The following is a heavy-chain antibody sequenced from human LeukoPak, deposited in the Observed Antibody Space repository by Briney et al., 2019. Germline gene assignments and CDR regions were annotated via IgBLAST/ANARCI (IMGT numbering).Heavy chain of an antibody. CDR3: ARDPSSSWYGGWFDP. D-gene: IGHD6-13*01. CDR1: GFTFSSYG. Sequence: GGSLRLSCAASGFTFSSYGMHWVRQAPGKGLDWVAFISYDGSNKYYADSVKGRFTISRDNSKNTLYLQMNSLRAEDTAVYYCARDPSSSWYGGWFDPWGQGTLVTVSS. V-gene: IGHV3-30*03. CDR2: ISYDGSNK. J-gene: IGHJ5*02.